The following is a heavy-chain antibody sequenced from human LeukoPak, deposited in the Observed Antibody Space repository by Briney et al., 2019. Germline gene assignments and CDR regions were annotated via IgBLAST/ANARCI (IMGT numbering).Heavy chain of an antibody. J-gene: IGHJ5*02. Sequence: PSGTLSLTCAVSGGSISSSNWWSWVRQPPGKGLEWIGEIYHSGSTNYNPSLKSRVTISVDKSKNQFSLKLSSVTAADTAVYYCARGVPYCSSTSCFASPRRNWFDPWGQGTLVTVSS. CDR3: ARGVPYCSSTSCFASPRRNWFDP. V-gene: IGHV4-4*02. CDR1: GGSISSSNW. CDR2: IYHSGST. D-gene: IGHD2-2*01.